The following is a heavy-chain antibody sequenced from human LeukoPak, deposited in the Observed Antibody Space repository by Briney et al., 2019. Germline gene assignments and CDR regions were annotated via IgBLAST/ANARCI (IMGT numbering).Heavy chain of an antibody. CDR1: GGSISSGSYY. Sequence: KSSETLSLTCTVSGGSISSGSYYWSWIRQPAGKGLEWIGRIYTSGSTNYNPSLKSRVTISVDTSKNQFSLKLSSVTAADTAMYYCARSHRFGSYYNYWGQGTLVTVSS. J-gene: IGHJ4*02. CDR3: ARSHRFGSYYNY. CDR2: IYTSGST. V-gene: IGHV4-61*02. D-gene: IGHD3-10*01.